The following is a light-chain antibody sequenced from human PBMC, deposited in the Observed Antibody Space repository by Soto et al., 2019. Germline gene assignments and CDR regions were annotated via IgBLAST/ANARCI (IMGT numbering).Light chain of an antibody. CDR2: DAS. V-gene: IGKV1-5*01. CDR3: QQYSGT. J-gene: IGKJ1*01. CDR1: QSISSW. Sequence: DIQMTQSPSTLSASVGDRVTITCRASQSISSWLAWYQQKPGKAPKLLIYDASSLESGVPSRFSGSGSGTEFTLIISSLQPDDFATYYCQQYSGTFGQGTKVDIK.